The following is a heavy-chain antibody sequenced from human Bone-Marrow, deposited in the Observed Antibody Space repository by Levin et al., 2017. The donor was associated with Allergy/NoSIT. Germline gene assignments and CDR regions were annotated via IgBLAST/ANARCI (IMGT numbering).Heavy chain of an antibody. D-gene: IGHD1-14*01. J-gene: IGHJ4*02. CDR3: ARENQG. CDR2: IDSRGNTI. Sequence: GESLKISCVASGFTFSSYSMNWVRQAPGKGLEWLSYIDSRGNTIYYADSVEGRFTISRDNAGNSLYLQMNSLTDEDTGVYYCARENQGWGQGTLVTVSS. CDR1: GFTFSSYS. V-gene: IGHV3-48*02.